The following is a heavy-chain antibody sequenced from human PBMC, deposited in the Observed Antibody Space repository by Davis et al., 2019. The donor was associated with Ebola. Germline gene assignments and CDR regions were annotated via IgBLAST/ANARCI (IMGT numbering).Heavy chain of an antibody. CDR1: GYSFPIYW. Sequence: GESLKISCKGSGYSFPIYWIGWVRQMPGKGLEWMGIIYPGDSDTRYSPSFQGQVTISADKSINTAYLQWSSLKAADTAMYYCARPHGSGWYGDFYFDYWGQGTLVTVSS. D-gene: IGHD6-19*01. CDR3: ARPHGSGWYGDFYFDY. V-gene: IGHV5-51*01. CDR2: IYPGDSDT. J-gene: IGHJ4*02.